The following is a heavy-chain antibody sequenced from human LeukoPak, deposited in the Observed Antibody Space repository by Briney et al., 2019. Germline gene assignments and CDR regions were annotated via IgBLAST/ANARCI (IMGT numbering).Heavy chain of an antibody. V-gene: IGHV1-2*02. CDR3: ARGQTTYY. J-gene: IGHJ4*02. CDR1: GYTFTDYD. D-gene: IGHD1-7*01. Sequence: ASVKVSCKASGYTFTDYDMHWVRQAPGQGLEWMGWVNPNSGDTNYVHKFQGRVTMTTDTSTTTVYMELRSLRSDDAAVYFCARGQTTYYWGQGTPVTVSS. CDR2: VNPNSGDT.